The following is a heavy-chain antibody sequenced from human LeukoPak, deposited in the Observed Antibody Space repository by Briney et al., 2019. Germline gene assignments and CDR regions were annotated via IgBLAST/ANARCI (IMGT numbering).Heavy chain of an antibody. CDR1: GGSISSYY. D-gene: IGHD5-18*01. V-gene: IGHV4-59*01. J-gene: IGHJ4*02. Sequence: PSETLSLTCTVSGGSISSYYWSWIGQPPGKGLEWIGYIYYSGSTNYNPSLKSRATISVDTSKNQFSLKLSSVTAAGTAVYYCARFGGYSYGSAADYWGQGTLVSVSS. CDR2: IYYSGST. CDR3: ARFGGYSYGSAADY.